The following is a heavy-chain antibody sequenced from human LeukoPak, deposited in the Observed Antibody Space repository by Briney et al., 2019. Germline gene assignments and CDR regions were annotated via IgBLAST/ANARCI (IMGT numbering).Heavy chain of an antibody. CDR2: IYYSGST. Sequence: PSETLSLTCTVSGGSISSYYWSWIRQPPGKGQEWIGNIYYSGSTNYNPSLKGRVTISVDTSKNQFSLKLSSVTAADTAVYYCARDLYSSGWYDPHAFDIWGQGTMVTVSS. J-gene: IGHJ3*02. CDR1: GGSISSYY. V-gene: IGHV4-59*01. D-gene: IGHD6-19*01. CDR3: ARDLYSSGWYDPHAFDI.